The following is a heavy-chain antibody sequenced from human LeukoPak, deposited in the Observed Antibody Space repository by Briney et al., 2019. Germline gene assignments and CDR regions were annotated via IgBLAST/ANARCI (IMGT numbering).Heavy chain of an antibody. CDR2: ISGSGSST. J-gene: IGHJ4*02. D-gene: IGHD3-3*01. V-gene: IGHV3-23*01. Sequence: GGSPRLSCAASRCTLSSYAMSWVRQAPGKGPEWVSAISGSGSSTYYADSVKGRFTISRDNSKNTLYLQMNSLRAEDTAVYYCAKEGTYYDFWSTPYYFDYWGQGTLVTVSS. CDR1: RCTLSSYA. CDR3: AKEGTYYDFWSTPYYFDY.